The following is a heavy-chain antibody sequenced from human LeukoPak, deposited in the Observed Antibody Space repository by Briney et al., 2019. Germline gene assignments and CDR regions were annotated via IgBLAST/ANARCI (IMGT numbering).Heavy chain of an antibody. D-gene: IGHD1-14*01. J-gene: IGHJ4*02. Sequence: KTSETLSLTCTVSGVSVGSGDYFWSWIRQPPGKGLEWIGYIYFSGSTDSNPSLESRVTVSIDTSKNQFSLKLRSVTAADTAVYYCTRNARPDYWGQGRLVTVSS. V-gene: IGHV4-30-4*08. CDR2: IYFSGST. CDR3: TRNARPDY. CDR1: GVSVGSGDYF.